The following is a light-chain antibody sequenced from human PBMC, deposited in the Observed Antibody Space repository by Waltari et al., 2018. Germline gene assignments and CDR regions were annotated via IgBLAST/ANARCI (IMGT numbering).Light chain of an antibody. V-gene: IGKV4-1*01. Sequence: DIVVTQSPDSLAVSLGEKATIPCKCSQSILYRANNKNYLAWFQKKPGKPPKLLIYLSSTRDSGVPDRCSGSGSGTEFSLTISGLQAEDVAVYYCQQYYRNPYTFGQGTNLEI. CDR2: LSS. CDR1: QSILYRANNKNY. CDR3: QQYYRNPYT. J-gene: IGKJ2*01.